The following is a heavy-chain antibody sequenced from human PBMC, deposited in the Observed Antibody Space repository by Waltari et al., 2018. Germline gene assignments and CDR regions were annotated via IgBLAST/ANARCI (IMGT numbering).Heavy chain of an antibody. V-gene: IGHV4-39*02. CDR1: GGSIHSPVYY. Sequence: QLQLQESGPGLVKTSETLSLTCTVSGGSIHSPVYYWAWIRQPPGKGLEWIGYIYDTGRTNYNPSLRSRVAMSIDTSNNKFSLKMSAVTAADTAVYFCARGHNYYGVAFWGQGTTVTVSS. CDR3: ARGHNYYGVAF. CDR2: IYDTGRT. D-gene: IGHD3-10*01. J-gene: IGHJ6*02.